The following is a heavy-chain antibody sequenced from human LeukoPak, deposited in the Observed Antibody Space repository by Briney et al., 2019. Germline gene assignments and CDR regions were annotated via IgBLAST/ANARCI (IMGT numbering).Heavy chain of an antibody. CDR3: ARGQTVSGAKYYFDF. D-gene: IGHD3-10*01. CDR2: IRSRIYGGAP. CDR1: GFTFRDYG. J-gene: IGHJ4*02. V-gene: IGHV3-49*04. Sequence: GGSLRLSCLTSGFTFRDYGLGWVRQAPGMGLEWVSFIRSRIYGGAPEYAASVRGSFSVSRDDSESTAYLQMNNLKSEDTAVYYCARGQTVSGAKYYFDFWSPGTLVTVSS.